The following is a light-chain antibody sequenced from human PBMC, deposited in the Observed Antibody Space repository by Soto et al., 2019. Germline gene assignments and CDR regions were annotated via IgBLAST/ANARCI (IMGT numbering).Light chain of an antibody. CDR2: VAS. V-gene: IGKV3-20*01. CDR1: QNVGSNY. Sequence: EIVLTQSPGTLSLSPGERATLSCRASQNVGSNYLAWYQQKPGQAPRLLIYVASCRATGIPDRFSGSVSGTDFTLTISRLEPEDFAVYYCQQYGTSPFTFGQGTKLE. J-gene: IGKJ2*01. CDR3: QQYGTSPFT.